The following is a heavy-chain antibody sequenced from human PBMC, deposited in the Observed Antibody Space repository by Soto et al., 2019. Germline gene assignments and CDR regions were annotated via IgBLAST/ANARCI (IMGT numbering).Heavy chain of an antibody. D-gene: IGHD3-22*01. CDR3: AKDKYYYESAADDPFDF. V-gene: IGHV3-21*04. J-gene: IGHJ4*02. Sequence: SLRLSCAASGFTFSSYIMNWVRQAPGKGLEWVSSISSSSSYIYYADSVKGRFTISRDNAKNSLYLQMNSLRAEDTAVYYCAKDKYYYESAADDPFDFWGQGTLVTVSS. CDR2: ISSSSSYI. CDR1: GFTFSSYI.